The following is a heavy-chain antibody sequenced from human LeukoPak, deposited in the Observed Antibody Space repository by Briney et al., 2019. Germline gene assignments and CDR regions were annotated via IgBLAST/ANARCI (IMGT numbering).Heavy chain of an antibody. CDR3: AKGYGSGSYLADY. V-gene: IGHV3-23*01. D-gene: IGHD3-10*01. J-gene: IGHJ4*02. CDR1: GFTFSSYA. Sequence: PGGSLRLSCAASGFTFSSYAMNWVRQAPGKGLEWVSAISGSGGSTYYADSVKGRLTISRDNSKNTLYLQMNSLRAEDTAVYYCAKGYGSGSYLADYWGQGTLVTVSS. CDR2: ISGSGGST.